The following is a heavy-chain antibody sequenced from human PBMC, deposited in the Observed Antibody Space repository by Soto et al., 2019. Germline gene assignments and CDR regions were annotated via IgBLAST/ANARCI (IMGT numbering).Heavy chain of an antibody. CDR2: INSDGSST. D-gene: IGHD3-3*01. V-gene: IGHV3-74*01. CDR3: ARCDFWSGDAFDI. Sequence: GGSLRLSCAASGFTFSSYWMHWVRQAPGKGLVWVSRINSDGSSTSYADSVKGRFTISRDNAKNTLYLQMNSLRAEDTAVYYCARCDFWSGDAFDIWGQGTMVTVSS. J-gene: IGHJ3*02. CDR1: GFTFSSYW.